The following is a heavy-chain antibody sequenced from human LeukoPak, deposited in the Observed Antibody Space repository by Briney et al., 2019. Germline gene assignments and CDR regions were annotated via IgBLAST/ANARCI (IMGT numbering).Heavy chain of an antibody. CDR2: ISGSGGST. J-gene: IGHJ4*02. CDR1: GFTFSSYA. CDR3: AKDVHRYQLLPFDY. Sequence: GGSLRLSCAASGFTFSSYAMSWVRQAPGKGLEWVSAISGSGGSTCYADSVKGRFTISRDNSKNTLYLQMNSLRAEDTAVYYCAKDVHRYQLLPFDYWGQGTPVTVSS. D-gene: IGHD2-2*01. V-gene: IGHV3-23*01.